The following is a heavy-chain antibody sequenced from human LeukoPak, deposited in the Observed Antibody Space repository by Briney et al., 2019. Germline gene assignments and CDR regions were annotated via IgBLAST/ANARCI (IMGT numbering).Heavy chain of an antibody. Sequence: GGSLRVSCAASGFTFSSYWMSWVRQAPGKGLEWVANIKQDGSEKYYVDSVKGRFTISRDNAKNSLYLQMNSLRAEDTAVYYCARETSYSSGWYYFDYWGQGTLVTVSS. CDR3: ARETSYSSGWYYFDY. J-gene: IGHJ4*02. CDR1: GFTFSSYW. V-gene: IGHV3-7*01. D-gene: IGHD6-19*01. CDR2: IKQDGSEK.